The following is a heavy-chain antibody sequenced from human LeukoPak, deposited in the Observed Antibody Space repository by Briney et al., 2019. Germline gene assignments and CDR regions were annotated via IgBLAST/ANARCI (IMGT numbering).Heavy chain of an antibody. J-gene: IGHJ4*02. CDR1: GGSISSYY. D-gene: IGHD3-10*01. CDR2: IYYSGST. CDR3: ARRLGVWYGELLGYYFDY. Sequence: SETLSLTCTVSGGSISSYYWSWIRQPPGKGLEWIGYIYYSGSTNYNPSLKSRVTISVDTSKNQFSLKLSSVTAADTAVYYCARRLGVWYGELLGYYFDYWGQGTLVTVSS. V-gene: IGHV4-59*12.